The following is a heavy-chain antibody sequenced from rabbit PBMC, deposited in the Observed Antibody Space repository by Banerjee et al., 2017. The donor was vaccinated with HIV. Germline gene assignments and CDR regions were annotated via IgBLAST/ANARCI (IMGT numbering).Heavy chain of an antibody. CDR1: GNDFSPYA. CDR3: ARGLVAGVLDL. CDR2: LYPIYGAT. D-gene: IGHD3-3*01. V-gene: IGHV1S43*01. Sequence: QQPLEESGGGLVKPAGSLTLPCNASGNDFSPYAIRWVRQAPGKGLEWIAFLYPIYGATDYASWVNGRFTVSLDNAQNTVFLQMTSLTAADTATYFCARGLVAGVLDLWGPGTLVTVS. J-gene: IGHJ4*01.